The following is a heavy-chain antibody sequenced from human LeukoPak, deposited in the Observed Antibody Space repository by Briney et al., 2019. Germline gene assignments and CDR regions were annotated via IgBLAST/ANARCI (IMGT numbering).Heavy chain of an antibody. CDR2: ISGSGGST. Sequence: AASGFTFSSYAMSWVRQAPGKGLEWVSGISGSGGSTEYADSVRGRFTISRDNSKNTLYLQMNGLRAEDTAVYYCARGGSGGRTSYCYGMDVWGQGTTVTVSS. J-gene: IGHJ6*02. CDR1: GFTFSSYA. D-gene: IGHD2-15*01. CDR3: ARGGSGGRTSYCYGMDV. V-gene: IGHV3-23*01.